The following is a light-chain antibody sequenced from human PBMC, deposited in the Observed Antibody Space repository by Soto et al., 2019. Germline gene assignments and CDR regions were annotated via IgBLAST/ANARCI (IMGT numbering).Light chain of an antibody. CDR1: QDIDDY. J-gene: IGKJ4*01. Sequence: DIQMTQSPSSLSASLGDRVTITCQASQDIDDYLNWYQLKPGRAPKLLIYDTSHLHTGVPSRFSGAGSGTDFSFTISRLQPEDVATYYCQQYHTLITFGGGTKVDI. CDR2: DTS. CDR3: QQYHTLIT. V-gene: IGKV1-33*01.